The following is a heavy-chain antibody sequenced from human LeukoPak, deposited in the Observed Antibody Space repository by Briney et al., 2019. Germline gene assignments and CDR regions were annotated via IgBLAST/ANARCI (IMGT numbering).Heavy chain of an antibody. J-gene: IGHJ4*02. CDR3: AKGVGYCSSTSCSLDY. Sequence: GGSLRLSCEASGFTFSNYSMNWVRQAPGKGLEWISYINGGSRAMYYADSVKGRFTISRDDAKNSLYLQMSSLRAEDTAVYYCAKGVGYCSSTSCSLDYWGQGTLVTVSS. V-gene: IGHV3-48*01. CDR1: GFTFSNYS. D-gene: IGHD2-2*01. CDR2: INGGSRAM.